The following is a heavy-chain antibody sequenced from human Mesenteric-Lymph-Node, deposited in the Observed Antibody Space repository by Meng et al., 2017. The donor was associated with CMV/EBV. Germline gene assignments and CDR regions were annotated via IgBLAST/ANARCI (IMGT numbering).Heavy chain of an antibody. CDR1: GFTFSRYT. J-gene: IGHJ4*02. CDR2: ISTSTYYI. Sequence: GESLKISCAASGFTFSRYTMHWVRQAPGKGLEWVSSISTSTYYIYYADSVRGRFTVSRDNSKNTLYLQMNSLRAEDTAVYYCARRGYWGQGTLVTVSS. CDR3: ARRGY. V-gene: IGHV3-21*01. D-gene: IGHD3-10*01.